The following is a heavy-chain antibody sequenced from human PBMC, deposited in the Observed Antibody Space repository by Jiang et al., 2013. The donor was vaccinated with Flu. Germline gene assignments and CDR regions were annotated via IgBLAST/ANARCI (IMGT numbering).Heavy chain of an antibody. D-gene: IGHD6-19*01. J-gene: IGHJ4*02. Sequence: VQLLESGGGLVQPGGSLRLSCAASGFSFSSYWMNWVRQAPGKGLEWVAAIKQDGSEKYYLDSVRGRFTISRDDSKNSLYLQMDSLRDDDTAIYYCARDPGENGSGWYYLDYWGQGTLVTVSS. CDR1: GFSFSSYW. V-gene: IGHV3-7*01. CDR2: IKQDGSEK. CDR3: ARDPGENGSGWYYLDY.